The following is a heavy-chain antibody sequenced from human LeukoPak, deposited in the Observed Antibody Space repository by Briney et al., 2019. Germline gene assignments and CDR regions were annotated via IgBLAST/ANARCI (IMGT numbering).Heavy chain of an antibody. V-gene: IGHV1-69*01. CDR2: IIPIFGTA. Sequence: SVKVSCKASLGTFSSYAISWVRQAPGQGLGWMGGIIPIFGTANYAQKFQGRVTITADESTSTAYMELSSLRSEDTAVYYCASDSSGYYYGVYWGQGTLVTVSS. CDR1: LGTFSSYA. CDR3: ASDSSGYYYGVY. J-gene: IGHJ4*02. D-gene: IGHD3-22*01.